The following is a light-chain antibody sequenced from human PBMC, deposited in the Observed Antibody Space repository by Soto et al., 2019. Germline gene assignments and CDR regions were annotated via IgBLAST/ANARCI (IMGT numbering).Light chain of an antibody. CDR2: GVS. Sequence: EIVLTQSPGTLSLSPGEKATLSCRASQSVGDTFLSWDQQKPGLAPRLLIYGVSNRATGIPDRFTGSGYGTDFIRTINRLQPECFGVGSGGQFVSSPPPTVGQGTEVEI. V-gene: IGKV3-20*01. CDR1: QSVGDTF. CDR3: GQFVSSPPPT. J-gene: IGKJ1*01.